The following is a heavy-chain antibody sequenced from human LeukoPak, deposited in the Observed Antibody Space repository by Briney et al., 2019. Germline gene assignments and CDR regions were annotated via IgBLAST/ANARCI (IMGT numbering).Heavy chain of an antibody. D-gene: IGHD6-13*01. CDR3: AKDRLSIAAAGSDY. CDR1: GFTFSSYA. J-gene: IGHJ4*02. V-gene: IGHV3-30*02. Sequence: PGRSLRLSCAASGFTFSSYAMHWVRQAPGKGLEWVAFIRYDGSNKYYADSVKGRFTISRDNSKNTLYLQMNSLRAEDTAVYYCAKDRLSIAAAGSDYWGQGTLVTVSS. CDR2: IRYDGSNK.